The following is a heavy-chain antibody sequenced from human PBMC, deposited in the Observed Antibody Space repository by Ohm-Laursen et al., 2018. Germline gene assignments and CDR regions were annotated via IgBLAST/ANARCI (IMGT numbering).Heavy chain of an antibody. D-gene: IGHD6-13*01. V-gene: IGHV3-9*01. Sequence: SLRLSCTASGFTFDDYAMHWVRQAPGKGLEWVSGITWNSGTITYADSVKGRFTISRDNAKNSLYLQMNSLRAEDTALYYCAKEAALYWYFDLWGRGTLVTVSS. CDR3: AKEAALYWYFDL. J-gene: IGHJ2*01. CDR2: ITWNSGTI. CDR1: GFTFDDYA.